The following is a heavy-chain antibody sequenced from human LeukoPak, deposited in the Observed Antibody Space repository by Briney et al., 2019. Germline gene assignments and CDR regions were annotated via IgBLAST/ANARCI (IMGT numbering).Heavy chain of an antibody. CDR2: INHSGST. CDR3: ARVPLGILRHPGNAFDI. CDR1: GGSFSGYY. Sequence: SETLPLTCAVYGGSFSGYYWSWIRQPPGKGLEWIGEINHSGSTNYNPSLKSRVTISVDTSKNQFSLKLSSVTAADTAVYYRARVPLGILRHPGNAFDIWGQGTMVTVSS. D-gene: IGHD4-17*01. V-gene: IGHV4-34*01. J-gene: IGHJ3*02.